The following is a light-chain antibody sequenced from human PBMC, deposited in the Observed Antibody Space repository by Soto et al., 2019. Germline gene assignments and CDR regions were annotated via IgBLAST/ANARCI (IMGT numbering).Light chain of an antibody. V-gene: IGKV1-5*01. CDR2: DAT. CDR1: QSISRW. J-gene: IGKJ1*01. Sequence: DIQMTQSPSTLSASVGDRVTITCRASQSISRWLAWYQQKPGKAPKVLIWDATTLHRGVPSRFSGSGSGTEFTLTISSLQPDDFEIYYCQQYNGYSTWTCGQGTKVDI. CDR3: QQYNGYSTWT.